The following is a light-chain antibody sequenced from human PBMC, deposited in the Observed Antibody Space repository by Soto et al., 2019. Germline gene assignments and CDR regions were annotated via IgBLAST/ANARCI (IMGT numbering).Light chain of an antibody. J-gene: IGKJ1*01. V-gene: IGKV1-5*03. Sequence: DIQMTLSPSTLSASVGDRVTISCRASQSISSWLAWYQQKPGKAPKLLLNKASSLESAIPSRFSGSGSGTEFTLTISSLQPDDFATSYCQQYNSYSPTWTFGQGTKVDIK. CDR2: KAS. CDR1: QSISSW. CDR3: QQYNSYSPTWT.